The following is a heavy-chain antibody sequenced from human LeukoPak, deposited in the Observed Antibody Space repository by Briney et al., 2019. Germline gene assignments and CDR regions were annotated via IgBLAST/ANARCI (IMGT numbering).Heavy chain of an antibody. Sequence: GGSLRLSCAASGFTFSSYWMLWVRQAPGKGLVLVSRINTDGTTTNYADSVKGRFAISRDNAKNTLYLLMNSLRAEDTAVYYCTRGNYGADYWGPGTLVTVSS. CDR2: INTDGTTT. CDR3: TRGNYGADY. D-gene: IGHD4/OR15-4a*01. V-gene: IGHV3-74*01. CDR1: GFTFSSYW. J-gene: IGHJ4*02.